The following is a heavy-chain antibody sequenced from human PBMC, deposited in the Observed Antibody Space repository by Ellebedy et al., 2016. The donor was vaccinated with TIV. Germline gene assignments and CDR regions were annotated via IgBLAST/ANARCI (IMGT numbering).Heavy chain of an antibody. CDR3: ARDRLRWLQGTAFDI. CDR1: GFTFSSYG. J-gene: IGHJ3*02. CDR2: ISYEGSNK. D-gene: IGHD5-24*01. V-gene: IGHV3-30*03. Sequence: GESLKISCAASGFTFSSYGMHWVRQAPGKGLEWVAVISYEGSNKYYADSVKGRFTISRDNSKNTLYLQMKSLRAEDTAVYYCARDRLRWLQGTAFDIWGQGTMVTVSS.